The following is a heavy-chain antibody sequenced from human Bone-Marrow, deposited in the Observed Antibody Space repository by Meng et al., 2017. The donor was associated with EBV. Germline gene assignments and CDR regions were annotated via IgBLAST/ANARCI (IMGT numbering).Heavy chain of an antibody. J-gene: IGHJ4*02. V-gene: IGHV3-11*01. CDR1: GFIFTEYY. Sequence: QVQLVESGGGLAKPGGSLRLSCAASGFIFTEYYMSWVRQAPGKGPEWISSSSSRATTIQYADSVKGRFTISRDNAKNSLYLQLSSLRVDDTAVYYCARDRYGLFDYWGQGTLVTVSS. CDR3: ARDRYGLFDY. D-gene: IGHD3-16*01. CDR2: SSSRATTI.